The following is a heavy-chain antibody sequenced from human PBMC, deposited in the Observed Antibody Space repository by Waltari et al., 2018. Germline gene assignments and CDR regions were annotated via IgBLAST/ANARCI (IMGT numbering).Heavy chain of an antibody. CDR2: INAGNGNT. V-gene: IGHV1-3*01. D-gene: IGHD3-10*01. J-gene: IGHJ3*02. CDR3: ARERRGGSGSTDAFDI. CDR1: GYTFTSYA. Sequence: QVQLVQSGAEVKKPGASVKVSCKASGYTFTSYAMHWVRQAPGQRLEWMGWINAGNGNTKYSQKFQGRVTITRDTSASTAYMELSSLRSEDTAVYYCARERRGGSGSTDAFDIWGQGTMVTVSS.